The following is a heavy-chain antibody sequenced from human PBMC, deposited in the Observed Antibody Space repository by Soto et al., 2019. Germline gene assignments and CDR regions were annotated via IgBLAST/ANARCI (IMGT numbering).Heavy chain of an antibody. D-gene: IGHD1-26*01. CDR1: GFTFSSYG. CDR2: ISYDGSNK. V-gene: IGHV3-30*18. CDR3: AKDSSGSYYYYYGMDV. J-gene: IGHJ6*02. Sequence: GSLRLSCAASGFTFSSYGMHWVRQAPGKGLEWVAVISYDGSNKYYADSVKGRFTISRDNSKNTLYLQMNSLRAEDTAVYCCAKDSSGSYYYYYGMDVWGQGTTVTVSS.